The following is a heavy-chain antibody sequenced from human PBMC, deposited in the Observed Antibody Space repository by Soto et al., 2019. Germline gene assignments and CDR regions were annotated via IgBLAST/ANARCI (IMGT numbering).Heavy chain of an antibody. V-gene: IGHV3-23*01. D-gene: IGHD2-15*01. CDR2: ISGSGGST. Sequence: EVQLLESGGGLVQPGGSLRLSCAASGFTFSSYAMSWVRQAPGKGLEWVSAISGSGGSTYYADSVKGRFTISRDNSKNTLYLQMNSLRAEDTAVYYCALDCSGGSCYWGDYWGQGTLVTVSS. CDR3: ALDCSGGSCYWGDY. J-gene: IGHJ4*02. CDR1: GFTFSSYA.